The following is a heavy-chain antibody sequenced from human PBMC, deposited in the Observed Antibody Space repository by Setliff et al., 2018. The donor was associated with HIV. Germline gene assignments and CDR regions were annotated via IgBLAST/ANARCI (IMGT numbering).Heavy chain of an antibody. CDR2: INPGSGDT. D-gene: IGHD2-2*01. Sequence: GASVKVSCKASGYTFAAYYIHWLRRAPGQGLEWMGWINPGSGDTNYARKFQGRVIITADKFTNIVSLEVRRVNPDDSAMYYCASGPNDCTSSSCRFSFYYYYMDVWGKGTRVTVSS. CDR3: ASGPNDCTSSSCRFSFYYYYMDV. CDR1: GYTFAAYY. V-gene: IGHV1-2*02. J-gene: IGHJ6*03.